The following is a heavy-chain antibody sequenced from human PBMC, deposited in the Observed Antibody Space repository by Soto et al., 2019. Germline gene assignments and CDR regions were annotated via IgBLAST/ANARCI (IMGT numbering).Heavy chain of an antibody. J-gene: IGHJ4*02. V-gene: IGHV3-53*01. CDR1: GFIVRGNH. CDR2: SYSDGST. CDR3: ARDMAY. Sequence: EVQLVECGGGLIKPGGSLRLSCAASGFIVRGNHMSWVRQAPGKGLEWVSVSYSDGSTYYADSVKGRFSISRDNSKNTVYLQMNSLRAEDTAVYYCARDMAYWGQGTLVTVSS.